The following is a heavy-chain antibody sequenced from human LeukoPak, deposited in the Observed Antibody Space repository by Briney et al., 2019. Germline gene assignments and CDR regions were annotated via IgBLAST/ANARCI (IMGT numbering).Heavy chain of an antibody. CDR3: ARDAVAGTCFDY. V-gene: IGHV4-39*07. Sequence: KPSETLSLTCSVSGGSISSSDCYWGWIRQPPGKGLEWIGSIYYSGSTYYNPSLKSRVTISVDTSKNQFSLKLSSVTAADTAVYYCARDAVAGTCFDYWGQGTLVTVSS. CDR1: GGSISSSDCY. J-gene: IGHJ4*02. D-gene: IGHD6-19*01. CDR2: IYYSGST.